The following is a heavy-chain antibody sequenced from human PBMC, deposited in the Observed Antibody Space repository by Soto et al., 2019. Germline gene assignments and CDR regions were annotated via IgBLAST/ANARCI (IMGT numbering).Heavy chain of an antibody. CDR3: ARGEGYYYYMDV. J-gene: IGHJ6*03. V-gene: IGHV1-8*01. CDR1: GYTFTSYD. CDR2: MNPNSGNT. Sequence: ASVKVSCKASGYTFTSYDINWVRQATGQGLEWMGWMNPNSGNTGYALKFQGRVTMTRNTSISTAYMELSSLRSEDTAVYYCARGEGYYYYMDVWGKGTTVTVSS.